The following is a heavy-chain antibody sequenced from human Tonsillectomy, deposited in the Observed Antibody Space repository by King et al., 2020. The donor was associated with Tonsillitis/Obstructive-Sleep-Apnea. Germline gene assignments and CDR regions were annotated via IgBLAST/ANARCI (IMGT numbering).Heavy chain of an antibody. CDR3: ARDRGYYDSSGYSDAFDI. Sequence: QLQESGPGLVKPSETLSVTCTVSGGSVSSGGYYWRWIRQPPGKGLDWIGYISYSGSTYYNPSLKSRVTISVDTSKNQFSLKLSSVTAADTAVYYCARDRGYYDSSGYSDAFDIWGQGTMVTVSS. D-gene: IGHD3-22*01. J-gene: IGHJ3*02. CDR1: GGSVSSGGYY. V-gene: IGHV4-61*08. CDR2: ISYSGST.